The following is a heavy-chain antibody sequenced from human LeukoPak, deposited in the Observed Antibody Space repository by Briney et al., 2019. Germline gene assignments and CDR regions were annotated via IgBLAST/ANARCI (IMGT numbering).Heavy chain of an antibody. CDR2: INPSGGST. V-gene: IGHV1-46*01. CDR1: GYTFTKEA. CDR3: ARSVGYCTNGVCYRLRMALAFDT. Sequence: GASVKVSCKAFGYTFTKEAISWVRQAPGQGLEWMGIINPSGGSTSYAQKFQGRVTMTRDMSTSTVYMELSSLRSEDTAVYYCARSVGYCTNGVCYRLRMALAFDTWGQGTMVTVSS. D-gene: IGHD2-8*01. J-gene: IGHJ3*02.